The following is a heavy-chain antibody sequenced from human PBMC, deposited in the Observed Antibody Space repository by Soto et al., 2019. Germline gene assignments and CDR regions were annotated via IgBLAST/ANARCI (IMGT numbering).Heavy chain of an antibody. Sequence: QVQLQESGPGLVKPSGTLSLTCAVSGGSISSSNWWSWVRQPPGKGLEWIGEIYHSGSTNYNPSLQSRVTLSLGTSKNQCSLTLSSVTAAVTAVYYCACGAQQWLVSFWGQGTLVTVSS. D-gene: IGHD6-19*01. J-gene: IGHJ4*02. CDR2: IYHSGST. V-gene: IGHV4-4*02. CDR1: GGSISSSNW. CDR3: ACGAQQWLVSF.